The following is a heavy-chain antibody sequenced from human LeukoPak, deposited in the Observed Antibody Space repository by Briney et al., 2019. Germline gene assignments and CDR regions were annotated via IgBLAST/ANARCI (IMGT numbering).Heavy chain of an antibody. D-gene: IGHD3-10*01. CDR2: IYYSGST. Sequence: SETLSLTCTVSGGSISSYYWSWIRQPPGKGLEWIGYIYYSGSTNYNPSLKSRVNISVDTSKNQFSLKLSSVTAADTAVYYCARVNYYGSGSYFRCWFDPWGQGTLVTVSS. V-gene: IGHV4-59*12. CDR1: GGSISSYY. CDR3: ARVNYYGSGSYFRCWFDP. J-gene: IGHJ5*02.